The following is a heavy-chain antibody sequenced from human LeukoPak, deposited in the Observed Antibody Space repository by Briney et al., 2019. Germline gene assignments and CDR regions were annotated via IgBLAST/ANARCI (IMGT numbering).Heavy chain of an antibody. J-gene: IGHJ1*01. Sequence: GGSLRLSCAASGFTVSSKYMSWVRQAPGKGLEWVSAISGSGGSTYYADSVKGRFTISRNNSKNTLYLQMNSLRAEDTAVYYCAKTTLTYYYDSSGYSNAEYFQHWGQGTLVTVSS. CDR2: ISGSGGST. V-gene: IGHV3-23*01. CDR3: AKTTLTYYYDSSGYSNAEYFQH. CDR1: GFTVSSKY. D-gene: IGHD3-22*01.